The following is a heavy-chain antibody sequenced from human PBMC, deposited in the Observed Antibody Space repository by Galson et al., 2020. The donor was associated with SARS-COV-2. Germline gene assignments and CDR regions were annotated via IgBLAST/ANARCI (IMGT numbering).Heavy chain of an antibody. Sequence: GGSLRLSCAVSGFNFSSYFMSWVRQAPGKGLEWVAHISQAGRKTNYLASLRGRFTISRENAHNSLFLEMNSLRAEDTALYYCAREGWEPFSRWGQGTLVTVSS. CDR3: AREGWEPFSR. CDR1: GFNFSSYF. J-gene: IGHJ4*02. V-gene: IGHV3-7*03. CDR2: ISQAGRKT. D-gene: IGHD1-26*01.